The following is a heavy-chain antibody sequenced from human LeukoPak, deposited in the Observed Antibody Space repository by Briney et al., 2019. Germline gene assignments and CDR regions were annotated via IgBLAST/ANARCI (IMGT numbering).Heavy chain of an antibody. CDR3: AREPPVTATSGYFDY. V-gene: IGHV4-61*02. Sequence: PSETLSLTCTVSGGSISSGSYYWSWIRQPAGKGLEWIGRIYTSGSTNYNPSLKSRVTISVDTSKNQFSLKLSSVTAADTAVYYCAREPPVTATSGYFDYWGQGTLVTVSS. CDR1: GGSISSGSYY. CDR2: IYTSGST. J-gene: IGHJ4*02. D-gene: IGHD2-21*02.